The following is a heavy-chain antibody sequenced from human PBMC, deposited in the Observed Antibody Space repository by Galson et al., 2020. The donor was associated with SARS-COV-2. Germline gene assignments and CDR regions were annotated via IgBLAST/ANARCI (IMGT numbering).Heavy chain of an antibody. D-gene: IGHD3-3*01. Sequence: GESLKISCKASGYIFTSYWISWVRQMPGKGLEWMGIIYPGDSDTRYSPSFQGQVTISADKSISTAYLQWSSLKASDTAMYYCARQVWTDYYRGFDQWGQGTLVTVSS. CDR1: GYIFTSYW. CDR2: IYPGDSDT. V-gene: IGHV5-51*01. CDR3: ARQVWTDYYRGFDQ. J-gene: IGHJ4*02.